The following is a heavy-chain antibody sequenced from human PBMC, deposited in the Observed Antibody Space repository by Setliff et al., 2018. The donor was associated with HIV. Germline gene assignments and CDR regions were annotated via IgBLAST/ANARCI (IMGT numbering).Heavy chain of an antibody. V-gene: IGHV1-69*13. CDR1: GGTFSTYA. CDR3: ARDPVSDNSATPYYFDY. D-gene: IGHD2-21*01. J-gene: IGHJ4*02. Sequence: SVKVSCKASGGTFSTYAISWVRQAPGQGLEWMGGIIPIFGTANYDQRFQGRVTITADETTSTAYMEPSSLRSEDTAVYFCARDPVSDNSATPYYFDYWGQGTLVTVSS. CDR2: IIPIFGTA.